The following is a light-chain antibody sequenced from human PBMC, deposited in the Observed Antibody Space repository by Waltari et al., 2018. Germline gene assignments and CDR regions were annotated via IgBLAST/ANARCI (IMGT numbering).Light chain of an antibody. CDR3: ATWDDSLGGPV. Sequence: QSVLTQPPSASGTPGQRVTISCSGGTSNIGRNHVQGYQHLPGTAPKLLIHSNDERPSGVPDRFSGSKSGTSASLAISGLQSEDEVDYFCATWDDSLGGPVFGGGTKLTVL. CDR1: TSNIGRNH. CDR2: SND. J-gene: IGLJ3*02. V-gene: IGLV1-44*01.